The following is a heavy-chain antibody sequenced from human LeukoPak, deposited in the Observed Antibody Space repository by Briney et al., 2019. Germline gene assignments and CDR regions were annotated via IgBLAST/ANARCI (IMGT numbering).Heavy chain of an antibody. J-gene: IGHJ3*02. CDR3: ARGVVATTAGAFDI. CDR1: GGSISSYY. V-gene: IGHV4-4*07. D-gene: IGHD2-15*01. Sequence: SETLSLTCTVSGGSISSYYWSWIRQPAGKGLEWIGRIYSSGDTKYNPSLKSRVTMSVDTSKNHFSLKLNSVTAADTAVYYCARGVVATTAGAFDIWGQGTMVTVSS. CDR2: IYSSGDT.